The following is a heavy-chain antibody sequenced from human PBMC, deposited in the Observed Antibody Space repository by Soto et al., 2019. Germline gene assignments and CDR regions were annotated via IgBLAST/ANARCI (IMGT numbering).Heavy chain of an antibody. CDR2: ISGSGGST. CDR3: AKCDTAMVYFDY. V-gene: IGHV3-23*01. J-gene: IGHJ4*02. Sequence: PGGSLRLSCAASGFTFSSYAMSWARQAPGKGLEWVSAISGSGGSTYYADSVKGRFTISRDNSKNTLYLQMNSLRAEDTAVYYCAKCDTAMVYFDYWGQGTLVTVSS. CDR1: GFTFSSYA. D-gene: IGHD5-18*01.